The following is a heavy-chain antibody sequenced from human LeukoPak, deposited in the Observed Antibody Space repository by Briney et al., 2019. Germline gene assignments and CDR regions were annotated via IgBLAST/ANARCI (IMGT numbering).Heavy chain of an antibody. CDR1: GFTFTTYV. Sequence: PGGSLRLSCAASGFTFTTYVMHWVRQAPGKGLEWVAFIQYDGSKKYYADSVKGRFTISRDNAKNSLYLQMNSLRAEDTAVYYCAREGGDGYNYIDYWGQGTLVTVSS. D-gene: IGHD5-24*01. J-gene: IGHJ4*02. CDR2: IQYDGSKK. CDR3: AREGGDGYNYIDY. V-gene: IGHV3-30*02.